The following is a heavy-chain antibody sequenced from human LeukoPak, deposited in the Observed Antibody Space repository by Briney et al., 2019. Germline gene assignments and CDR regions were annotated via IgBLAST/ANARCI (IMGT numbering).Heavy chain of an antibody. Sequence: SETLSLTCAVYGDSLSGSYWRSIRKPPGKGLEWIGEINHSGSTTYNPSLESRVTISVDTYKNQFSLKLTSVTAADTAVYYCARWVATILHSFDIWGHGTMVAVSS. CDR2: INHSGST. J-gene: IGHJ3*02. V-gene: IGHV4-34*01. CDR1: GDSLSGSY. CDR3: ARWVATILHSFDI. D-gene: IGHD5-24*01.